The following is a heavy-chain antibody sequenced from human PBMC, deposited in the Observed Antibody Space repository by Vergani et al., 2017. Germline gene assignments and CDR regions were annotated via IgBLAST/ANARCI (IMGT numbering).Heavy chain of an antibody. CDR1: GYTFVNYG. Sequence: QIQLVQSGAEVKQPGASVKVSCKASGYTFVNYGISWVRQAPGKGLEWVGWISSQTGNTKSAQKLQGRVTMTTDTSTTTAYMEQRSLRSDDTVVYYCSRDKFEYNSPRWNYWGQGSLVIVSS. J-gene: IGHJ4*02. V-gene: IGHV1-18*01. CDR2: ISSQTGNT. CDR3: SRDKFEYNSPRWNY. D-gene: IGHD1-14*01.